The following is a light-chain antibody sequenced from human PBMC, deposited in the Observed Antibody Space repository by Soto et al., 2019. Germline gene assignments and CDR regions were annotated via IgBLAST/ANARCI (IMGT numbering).Light chain of an antibody. CDR2: SAS. CDR1: QSVSSSY. Sequence: VVLTQSPGTLPSSPRERATLSRRASQSVSSSYLACYQQKRGQTARLLIYSASSRATGIPDRFSGSGAGADYTLTIIRLESEDFAVYYCRQYSSSPITFGQGTRLEIK. CDR3: RQYSSSPIT. V-gene: IGKV3-20*01. J-gene: IGKJ5*01.